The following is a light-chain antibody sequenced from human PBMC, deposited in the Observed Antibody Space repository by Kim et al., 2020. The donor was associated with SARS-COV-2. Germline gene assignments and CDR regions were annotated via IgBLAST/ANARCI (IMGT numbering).Light chain of an antibody. CDR3: HQSARAPLT. CDR1: QSVGNNY. Sequence: LSPGERATLSCRASQSVGNNYLHWFRQKPGQAPTLLIYNVYIRATGIPDRFSGSGSGTNFTLTVSRLEPEDFAVYFCHQSARAPLTFGGGTKLEI. J-gene: IGKJ4*01. V-gene: IGKV3-20*01. CDR2: NVY.